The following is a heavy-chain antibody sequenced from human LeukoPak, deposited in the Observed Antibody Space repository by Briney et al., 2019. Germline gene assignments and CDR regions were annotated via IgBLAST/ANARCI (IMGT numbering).Heavy chain of an antibody. D-gene: IGHD3-9*01. CDR1: GFTFSTSA. Sequence: GGSLRLSCAASGFTFSTSAMNWVRQVPGKGLEWVSSIDYDSSHIYYAASVRGRFTISRDNAGSSVYLQMNSLRVEDTAVYYCARDPLRYLRVGHYDYWGQGTLVAVSS. J-gene: IGHJ4*02. CDR2: IDYDSSHI. CDR3: ARDPLRYLRVGHYDY. V-gene: IGHV3-21*01.